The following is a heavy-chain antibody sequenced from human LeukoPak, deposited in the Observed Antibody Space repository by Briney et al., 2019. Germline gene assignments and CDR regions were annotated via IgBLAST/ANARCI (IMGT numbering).Heavy chain of an antibody. V-gene: IGHV4-4*02. CDR1: GGSIISSNW. J-gene: IGHJ4*02. Sequence: SGTLSLTCTVSGGSIISSNWWSWVRQPPGKGLEWIGEIYHSGSTNYKPSLKSRVTISVDKSKNQFSLKLSSVTAADTAVYFCARDPYCTGGSCYHRFDYWGQGTLVTVSS. D-gene: IGHD2-15*01. CDR2: IYHSGST. CDR3: ARDPYCTGGSCYHRFDY.